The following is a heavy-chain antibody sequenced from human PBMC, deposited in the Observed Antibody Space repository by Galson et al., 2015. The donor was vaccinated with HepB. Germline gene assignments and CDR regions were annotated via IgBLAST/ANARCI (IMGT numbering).Heavy chain of an antibody. CDR1: GFNFRSYG. CDR2: ISYDGSNK. CDR3: ARDSDGYSYGQRGGYGYYGMDV. Sequence: SLRLSCAASGFNFRSYGMHWVRQAPGKGLEWVAVISYDGSNKYYADSVKGRFTISRDNSKNTLYLQMNSLRAEDTAVYYCARDSDGYSYGQRGGYGYYGMDVCVQETTVTVSS. V-gene: IGHV3-30*03. J-gene: IGHJ6*02. D-gene: IGHD5-18*01.